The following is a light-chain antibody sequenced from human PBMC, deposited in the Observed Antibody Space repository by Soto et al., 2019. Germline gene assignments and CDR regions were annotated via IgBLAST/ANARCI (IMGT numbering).Light chain of an antibody. Sequence: DIQMTQSPSSLSASVGDRVTITCRASQSISYYLNWYQQKPGKAPKLLIYAASTLQSGVPSRFSGSGSGTDFTLTISSLQPEDFATYYCQQSYSTLWTFVQGTKVEIK. J-gene: IGKJ1*01. CDR3: QQSYSTLWT. CDR1: QSISYY. CDR2: AAS. V-gene: IGKV1-39*01.